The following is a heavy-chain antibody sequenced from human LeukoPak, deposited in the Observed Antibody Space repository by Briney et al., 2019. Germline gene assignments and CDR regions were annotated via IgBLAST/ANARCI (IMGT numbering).Heavy chain of an antibody. D-gene: IGHD6-19*01. Sequence: GGSLRLSCAASGFTFSSYWMHWVRQAPGKGLVWVSRIESDGSTTSYADSVKGRFTISRDKAKNTLYLQMKSLRAEDTAVYYGARGYGSSGNEKIFDYWGQGTLVTVSS. CDR1: GFTFSSYW. CDR3: ARGYGSSGNEKIFDY. CDR2: IESDGSTT. V-gene: IGHV3-74*01. J-gene: IGHJ4*02.